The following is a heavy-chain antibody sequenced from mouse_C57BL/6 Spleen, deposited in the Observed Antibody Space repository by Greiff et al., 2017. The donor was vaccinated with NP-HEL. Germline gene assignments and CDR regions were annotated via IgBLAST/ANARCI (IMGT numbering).Heavy chain of an antibody. V-gene: IGHV1-81*01. CDR3: ARSRDWDGDFDN. Sequence: QVQLQQSGAELARPGASVKLSCKASGYTFTSYGISWVKQRTGQGLEWIGEIYPRSGNTYYNEKFKGKATLTADKSSSTAYMELRSLTSEDSAVYFCARSRDWDGDFDNWGQGTTLTVSS. CDR1: GYTFTSYG. CDR2: IYPRSGNT. J-gene: IGHJ2*01. D-gene: IGHD4-1*01.